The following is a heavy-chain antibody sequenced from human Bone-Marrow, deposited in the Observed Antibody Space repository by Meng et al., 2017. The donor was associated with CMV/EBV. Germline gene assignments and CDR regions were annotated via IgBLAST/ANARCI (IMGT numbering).Heavy chain of an antibody. Sequence: SETLSLTCTVSGGSISSSSYYWGWIRQPPGKGLEWIGSIYYSGSTYYNPSLKSRVTISVDTSKNQCSLKLSSGTAADTAVYYCARDYYYDSSGYGYWGQGTLVTVSS. CDR1: GGSISSSSYY. CDR3: ARDYYYDSSGYGY. J-gene: IGHJ4*02. CDR2: IYYSGST. D-gene: IGHD3-22*01. V-gene: IGHV4-39*07.